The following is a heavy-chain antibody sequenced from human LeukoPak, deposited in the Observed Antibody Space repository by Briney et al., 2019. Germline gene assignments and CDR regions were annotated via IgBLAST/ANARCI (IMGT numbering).Heavy chain of an antibody. CDR1: GGSISSGGYS. J-gene: IGHJ6*03. V-gene: IGHV4-30-4*07. D-gene: IGHD2-21*01. CDR3: ARAYLNYYYMDV. Sequence: PSETLSLTCAVSGGSISSGGYSWSWIRQPPGKGLEWIGYIYYSGSTYYNPSLKSRVTISVDTSKNQFSLKLSSVTAADTAVYYCARAYLNYYYMDVWGKGTTVTISS. CDR2: IYYSGST.